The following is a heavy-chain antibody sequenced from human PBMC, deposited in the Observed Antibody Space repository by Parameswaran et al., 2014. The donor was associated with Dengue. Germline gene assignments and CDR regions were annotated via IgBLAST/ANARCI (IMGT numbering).Heavy chain of an antibody. D-gene: IGHD3-22*01. J-gene: IGHJ4*01. Sequence: VRQMPGKGLECISYISISSGYTNYADSVKGRFTISRDNAKNSLYLQMNSLRAEDTAVYYCARVADYYDNSGYSHFDYWARNLVTVSS. CDR3: ARVADYYDNSGYSHFDY. V-gene: IGHV3-11*06. CDR2: ISISSGYT.